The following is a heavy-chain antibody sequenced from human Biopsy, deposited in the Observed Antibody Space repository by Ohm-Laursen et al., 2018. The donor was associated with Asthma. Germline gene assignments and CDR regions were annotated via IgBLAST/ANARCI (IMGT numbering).Heavy chain of an antibody. D-gene: IGHD6-25*01. V-gene: IGHV3-53*03. CDR2: IYSGGGT. Sequence: SLRLSCTAPGFTVSTNGMSWVRQPPGKGLEWVSVIYSGGGTYYADSVQGRVTISRDNSKNTLSLQMNSLRAEDTAIYFCARVLESSDRGPFYFFALDVWGQGTTVAVS. CDR3: ARVLESSDRGPFYFFALDV. CDR1: GFTVSTNG. J-gene: IGHJ6*02.